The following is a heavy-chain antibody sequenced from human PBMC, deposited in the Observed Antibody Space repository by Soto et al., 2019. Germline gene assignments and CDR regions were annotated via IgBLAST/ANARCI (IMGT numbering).Heavy chain of an antibody. CDR2: ISGSGGST. CDR3: AKDQMDIVVVVAATPNYYGMDV. V-gene: IGHV3-23*01. J-gene: IGHJ6*02. Sequence: GGSLRLSCAASGFTFSSYAMSWVRQAPGKGLEWVSSISGSGGSTYYADSVKGRFTISRDNSKNTLYLQMNSLRAEDTAVYYCAKDQMDIVVVVAATPNYYGMDVWGQGTTGTVSS. D-gene: IGHD2-15*01. CDR1: GFTFSSYA.